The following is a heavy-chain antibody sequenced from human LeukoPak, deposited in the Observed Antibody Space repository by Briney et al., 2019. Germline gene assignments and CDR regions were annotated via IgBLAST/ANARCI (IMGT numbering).Heavy chain of an antibody. J-gene: IGHJ4*02. V-gene: IGHV3-30*18. CDR1: GFTFSSYG. CDR2: ISYDGSNK. Sequence: GGSLRLSCAASGFTFSSYGMHWVRQAPGKGLEWVAVISYDGSNKYYADSVKGRFTISRDNSKNTLYLQMNSLRAEDTAVYYCAKRGELYYYESSGYSQFDYWGQGTLVTVSS. CDR3: AKRGELYYYESSGYSQFDY. D-gene: IGHD3-22*01.